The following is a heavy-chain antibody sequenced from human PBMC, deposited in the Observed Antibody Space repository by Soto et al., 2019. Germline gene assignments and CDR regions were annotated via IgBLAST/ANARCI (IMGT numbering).Heavy chain of an antibody. Sequence: QVQLVQSGAEVKKPGASVKVSCKASGYTFTSYGISWVRQAPGQGLEWMGWISAYNGNTNYAQQLQGRVTMTTDTSTSTAHMELRSLRSDDTAVYYCARGGHWKGYYYYYGMDVWGQGTTVTVSS. D-gene: IGHD1-1*01. J-gene: IGHJ6*02. CDR3: ARGGHWKGYYYYYGMDV. V-gene: IGHV1-18*01. CDR2: ISAYNGNT. CDR1: GYTFTSYG.